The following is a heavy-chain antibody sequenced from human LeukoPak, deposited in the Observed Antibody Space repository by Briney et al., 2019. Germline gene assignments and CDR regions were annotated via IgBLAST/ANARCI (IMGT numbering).Heavy chain of an antibody. CDR1: GFTVTSTY. CDR3: ARAVEYLPLDY. D-gene: IGHD2/OR15-2a*01. J-gene: IGHJ4*02. CDR2: IHISGST. Sequence: GGSLGLSCVASGFTVTSTYITWVRQAPGKGLEWVSIIHISGSTYYADSVRGRFTISRDNSKNTVYLQMNSLRADDTAVYYCARAVEYLPLDYWGQGTLVAVSS. V-gene: IGHV3-66*01.